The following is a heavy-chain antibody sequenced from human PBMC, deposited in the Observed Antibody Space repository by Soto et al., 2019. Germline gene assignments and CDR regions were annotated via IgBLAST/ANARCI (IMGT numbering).Heavy chain of an antibody. CDR2: ISYDGSNK. D-gene: IGHD6-19*01. CDR1: GFTFSSYA. J-gene: IGHJ2*01. V-gene: IGHV3-30-3*01. Sequence: QVQLVESGGGVVQPGRSLRLSCAASGFTFSSYAMHWVRQAPGKGLEWVAVISYDGSNKYYADSVKGRFTISRDNSKNTLYLQMNSLRAEDTAVYYCARVGIVVAGKYWYFDLWGRGTLVTVSS. CDR3: ARVGIVVAGKYWYFDL.